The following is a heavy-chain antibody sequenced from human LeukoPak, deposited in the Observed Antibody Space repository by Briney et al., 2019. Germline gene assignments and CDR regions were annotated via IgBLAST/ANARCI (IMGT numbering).Heavy chain of an antibody. V-gene: IGHV4-34*01. CDR3: ARGLRGYSYGYRTYSDSSGYLFDY. Sequence: SETLSLTCAVYGGSFSGYYWSWIRQPPGKRLEWIGEINHSGSTNYNPSLKSRVTISVDTSKNQFSLKLSSVTAADTAVYYCARGLRGYSYGYRTYSDSSGYLFDYWGQGTLVTVSS. D-gene: IGHD5-18*01. CDR1: GGSFSGYY. J-gene: IGHJ4*02. CDR2: INHSGST.